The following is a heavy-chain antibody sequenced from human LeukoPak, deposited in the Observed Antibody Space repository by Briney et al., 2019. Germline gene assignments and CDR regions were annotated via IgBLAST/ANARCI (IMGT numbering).Heavy chain of an antibody. D-gene: IGHD3-3*01. V-gene: IGHV3-33*01. Sequence: GGSLRLSCAASGFTFSSYGMHWVRQAPGKGLEWVAVIWYDGSNKYYADSVKGRFTISRDNSKNTLYLQMNSLRAEDTAVYYCARDIQDYDFWSGPLTGPFDYWGQGTLVTVSS. CDR2: IWYDGSNK. CDR3: ARDIQDYDFWSGPLTGPFDY. CDR1: GFTFSSYG. J-gene: IGHJ4*02.